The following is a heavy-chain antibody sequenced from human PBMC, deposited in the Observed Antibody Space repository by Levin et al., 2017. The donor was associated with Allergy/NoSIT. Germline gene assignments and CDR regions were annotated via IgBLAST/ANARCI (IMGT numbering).Heavy chain of an antibody. D-gene: IGHD3-10*01. J-gene: IGHJ4*02. V-gene: IGHV4-61*02. CDR1: GGSISSGSYY. CDR2: IYSSGSA. Sequence: SETLSLTCKVSGGSISSGSYYWSWIRQPAAKGLEWIGRIYSSGSANYNPSLKSRVTISVDTSKYQFSLKLSSVTAADTAVYYCARAEVGSEHWGQGTLVTVSS. CDR3: ARAEVGSEH.